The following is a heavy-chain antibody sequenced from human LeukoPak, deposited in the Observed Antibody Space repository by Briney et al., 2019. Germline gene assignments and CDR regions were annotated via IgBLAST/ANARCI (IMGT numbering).Heavy chain of an antibody. D-gene: IGHD6-13*01. CDR2: TYSVGST. CDR3: ARDLEAANTYYFDY. CDR1: GFTVSSTY. J-gene: IGHJ4*02. Sequence: PGGSLRLSCAASGFTVSSTYMTWVRQAPGKGLEWVAVTYSVGSTYYADSVKGRFTISRDNSKNTVYLQVNSLRDEDTAVYYCARDLEAANTYYFDYWGQGTMVTVSS. V-gene: IGHV3-53*01.